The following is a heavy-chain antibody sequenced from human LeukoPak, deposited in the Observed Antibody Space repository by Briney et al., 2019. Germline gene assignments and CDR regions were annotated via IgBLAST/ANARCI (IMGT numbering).Heavy chain of an antibody. CDR2: ISSSSSYI. J-gene: IGHJ4*02. Sequence: PGGSLRLSCAASGFTFSSYSMNWVRQAPGKGLEWVSSISSSSSYIYYADSVKGRFTISRDNAKNSLYLQMNSLRAEDTAVYYCARRGGSSSWYLKYYFDYWGQGTLVTVSS. V-gene: IGHV3-21*01. D-gene: IGHD6-13*01. CDR1: GFTFSSYS. CDR3: ARRGGSSSWYLKYYFDY.